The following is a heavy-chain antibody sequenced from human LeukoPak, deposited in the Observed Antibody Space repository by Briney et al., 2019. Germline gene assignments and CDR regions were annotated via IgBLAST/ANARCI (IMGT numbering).Heavy chain of an antibody. CDR3: ARGDYSNYSYYFDY. V-gene: IGHV4-61*02. D-gene: IGHD4-11*01. J-gene: IGHJ4*02. Sequence: SETLSLTCTVSGGSISSGSYYWSWIRQPAGTGLEWIGRIYTSGSTNYNPSLKSRVTISVDTSKNQFSLKLSSVTAADTAVYYCARGDYSNYSYYFDYWGQGTLVTVSS. CDR1: GGSISSGSYY. CDR2: IYTSGST.